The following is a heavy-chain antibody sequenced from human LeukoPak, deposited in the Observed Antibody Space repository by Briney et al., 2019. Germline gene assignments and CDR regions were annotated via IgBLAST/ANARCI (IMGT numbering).Heavy chain of an antibody. J-gene: IGHJ4*02. CDR3: AKDLNWWYFDY. V-gene: IGHV3-30*18. D-gene: IGHD2-15*01. CDR2: ISYDGSNK. CDR1: GFTFSSYA. Sequence: GGSLRLSCAASGFTFSSYAMHWVRQAPGKGLEWVAVISYDGSNKYYADSVKGRFTISRDNSKNTLYLQMNSLRAEDTAVYYCAKDLNWWYFDYWGQGTLVTVSS.